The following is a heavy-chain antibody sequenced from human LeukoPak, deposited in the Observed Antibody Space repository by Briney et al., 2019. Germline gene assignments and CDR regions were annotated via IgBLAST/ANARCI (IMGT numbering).Heavy chain of an antibody. CDR2: INTNTGNP. V-gene: IGHV7-4-1*02. CDR1: GYTFTSYA. D-gene: IGHD3-10*01. CDR3: ATSNYYGSGSYYYYYYMDV. J-gene: IGHJ6*03. Sequence: ASVKVSCKASGYTFTSYAMNWVRQAPGQGLEWMGWINTNTGNPTYAQGFTGRFVFSLDTSVSTAYLQISSLKAEDTAVYYCATSNYYGSGSYYYYYYMDVWGKGTTVTVSS.